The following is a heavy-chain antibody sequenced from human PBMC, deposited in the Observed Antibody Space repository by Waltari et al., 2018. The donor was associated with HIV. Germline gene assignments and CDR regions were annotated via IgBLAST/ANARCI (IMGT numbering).Heavy chain of an antibody. D-gene: IGHD1-26*01. CDR1: GLTFSSYW. Sequence: EVQLVESGGGLVQPGGSLRLSCAASGLTFSSYWMSWVRQAPGKGLEWVANIKPDGSEKNYVDSGKGRFTISRDNTRNSLHLQMDSLRADDTAVYYCARVSGTLFSWGQGTLVTVSS. CDR2: IKPDGSEK. V-gene: IGHV3-7*01. J-gene: IGHJ5*02. CDR3: ARVSGTLFS.